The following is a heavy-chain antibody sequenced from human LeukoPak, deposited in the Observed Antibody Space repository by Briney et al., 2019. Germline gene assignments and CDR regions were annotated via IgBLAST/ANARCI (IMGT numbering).Heavy chain of an antibody. CDR2: TYYRSNSYN. V-gene: IGHV6-1*01. D-gene: IGHD3-3*01. CDR3: ARGMYDFWSGYYTGIYYYYCMDV. Sequence: PSQTLSLTCALSGDTVSSNSAAWNSPRQPPSRGLGWLVRTYYRSNSYNDYVVSVKSRIHINPDTSKTQSSLQLNSVTPEDTAVYYCARGMYDFWSGYYTGIYYYYCMDVWGKGTTVTVSS. CDR1: GDTVSSNSAA. J-gene: IGHJ6*03.